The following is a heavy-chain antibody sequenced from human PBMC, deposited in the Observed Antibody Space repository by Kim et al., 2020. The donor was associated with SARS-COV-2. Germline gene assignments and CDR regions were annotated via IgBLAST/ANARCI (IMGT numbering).Heavy chain of an antibody. CDR2: IYSGGST. J-gene: IGHJ4*02. Sequence: GGSLRLSCAASGFTVSSNYMSWVRQAPGKGLEWVSVIYSGGSTYYADSVKGRFTISRDNSKNTLYLQVNCLRAEDTAVYDCARDSTTYYYGSGSPKRVDYWGQGTLVTVAS. CDR1: GFTVSSNY. V-gene: IGHV3-53*01. CDR3: ARDSTTYYYGSGSPKRVDY. D-gene: IGHD3-10*01.